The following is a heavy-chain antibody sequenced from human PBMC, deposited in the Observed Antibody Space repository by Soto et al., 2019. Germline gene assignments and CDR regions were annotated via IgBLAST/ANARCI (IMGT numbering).Heavy chain of an antibody. V-gene: IGHV1-2*04. Sequence: ASVKVSCKASGYTFTGYYMHWVRQAPGQGLEWMGWINPNSGGTNYAQKFQGWVTMTRDTSISTAYMELSRLRSDDTAVYYCARDLQADMITFGGVIPRFDPWGQGTLVTVSS. D-gene: IGHD3-16*01. CDR3: ARDLQADMITFGGVIPRFDP. CDR2: INPNSGGT. J-gene: IGHJ5*02. CDR1: GYTFTGYY.